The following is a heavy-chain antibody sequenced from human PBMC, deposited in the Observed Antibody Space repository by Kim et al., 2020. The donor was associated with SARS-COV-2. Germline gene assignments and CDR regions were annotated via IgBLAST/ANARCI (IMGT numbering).Heavy chain of an antibody. CDR1: GFTFGHYW. CDR2: IKDDGSER. Sequence: GGSLRLSCAASGFTFGHYWMAWVRQAPGKGLEWLANIKDDGSERYYVGSGQGRFTISRDNAKNSLYLQMYSLRVEDSAVYFCARDSRAKNWYDPWGQGTLVTVSS. CDR3: ARDSRAKNWYDP. J-gene: IGHJ5*02. V-gene: IGHV3-7*03.